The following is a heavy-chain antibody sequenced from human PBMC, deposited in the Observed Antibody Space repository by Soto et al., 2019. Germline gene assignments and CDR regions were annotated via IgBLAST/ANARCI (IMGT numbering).Heavy chain of an antibody. CDR1: GFTFSSYG. CDR3: ARDDSYGQFDY. V-gene: IGHV3-33*01. Sequence: QVQLVESGGGVVQPGRSLRLSCAASGFTFSSYGMHWVRQAPGKGLEWVAVIWYDGSNKYYVDSVKGRFTISRDNSKNTLYLQMNSLRAEDTAVYYCARDDSYGQFDYWGQGTLVTVSS. D-gene: IGHD5-18*01. CDR2: IWYDGSNK. J-gene: IGHJ4*02.